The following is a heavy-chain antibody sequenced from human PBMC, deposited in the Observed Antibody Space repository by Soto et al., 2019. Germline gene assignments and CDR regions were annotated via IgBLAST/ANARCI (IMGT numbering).Heavy chain of an antibody. CDR2: ISGSGGST. V-gene: IGHV3-23*01. Sequence: GGSLRLSCAASGFTFSSYAMSWVRQAPGKGLEWVSAISGSGGSTYYADSVKGRFTISRDNSKNTLYLQMTSLTGDDTAVYYCAKSRDGYSFYFYYGMDVWGQGTTVTVSS. CDR1: GFTFSSYA. J-gene: IGHJ6*02. D-gene: IGHD4-4*01. CDR3: AKSRDGYSFYFYYGMDV.